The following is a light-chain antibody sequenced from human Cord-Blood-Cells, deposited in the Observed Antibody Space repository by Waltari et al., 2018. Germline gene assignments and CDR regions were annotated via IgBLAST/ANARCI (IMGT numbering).Light chain of an antibody. CDR1: SLRSYY. Sequence: SSALTHAPAVSVALGQTVSITCQGDSLRSYYASWYQQKPGQAPVLVIYGKNNRPSGIPDRFSGSSSGNTASLTITGAQAEDEADYYCNSRDSSGNHVVFGGGTKLTVL. CDR2: GKN. CDR3: NSRDSSGNHVV. J-gene: IGLJ2*01. V-gene: IGLV3-19*01.